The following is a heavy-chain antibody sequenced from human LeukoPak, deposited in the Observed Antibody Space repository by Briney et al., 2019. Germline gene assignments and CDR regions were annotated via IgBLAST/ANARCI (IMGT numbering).Heavy chain of an antibody. V-gene: IGHV1-69*05. CDR3: ATSGSITIFGVAHYYMDV. CDR2: IIPIFGTA. D-gene: IGHD3-3*01. J-gene: IGHJ6*03. CDR1: GGTFSSYA. Sequence: ASVKVSCKASGGTFSSYAISWVRQAPGQGREWGGGIIPIFGTANYAQKLQGRVTITTDESTSTAYMQLSSLRSEDTAVYYCATSGSITIFGVAHYYMDVWGKGTTVTVSS.